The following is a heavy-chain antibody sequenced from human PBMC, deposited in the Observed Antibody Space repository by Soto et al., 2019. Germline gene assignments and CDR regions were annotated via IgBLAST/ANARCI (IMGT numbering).Heavy chain of an antibody. D-gene: IGHD3-22*01. CDR3: AKDPSSGYYPINFDY. CDR2: ISYDGSNK. Sequence: GGSLRLSCAASGFTFSSYGMHWVRQAPGKGLEWVAVISYDGSNKYYADSVKGRFTISRDNSKNTLYLQMNSLRAEDTAVYYCAKDPSSGYYPINFDYWGQGTLVTVSS. J-gene: IGHJ4*02. CDR1: GFTFSSYG. V-gene: IGHV3-30*18.